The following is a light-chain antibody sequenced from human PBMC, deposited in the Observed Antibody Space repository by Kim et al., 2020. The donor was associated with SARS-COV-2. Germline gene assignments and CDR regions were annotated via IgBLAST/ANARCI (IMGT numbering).Light chain of an antibody. Sequence: PGKTASITCGGNNIGFKSVYWYQQKPGQAPVMVIYYDSDRPSGIPERFSGSNSGNTATLTINRVEAEDEADYFCQVWDTASDQYVFASGTKVTVL. V-gene: IGLV3-21*04. CDR3: QVWDTASDQYV. CDR2: YDS. J-gene: IGLJ1*01. CDR1: NIGFKS.